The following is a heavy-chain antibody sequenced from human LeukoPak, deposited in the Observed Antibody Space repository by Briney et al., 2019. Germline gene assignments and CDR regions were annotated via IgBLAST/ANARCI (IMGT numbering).Heavy chain of an antibody. Sequence: GGSLRLSCAASGFTFSSYSMSWVRQAPGKGLEWVSYISSGSSTIYYADSVKGRFTISRDNAKNSLYLQMNSLRAEDTAVYYCARGADPQWVIHAYDYWDQGTLVTVSS. J-gene: IGHJ4*02. CDR1: GFTFSSYS. CDR3: ARGADPQWVIHAYDY. CDR2: ISSGSSTI. V-gene: IGHV3-48*01. D-gene: IGHD6-19*01.